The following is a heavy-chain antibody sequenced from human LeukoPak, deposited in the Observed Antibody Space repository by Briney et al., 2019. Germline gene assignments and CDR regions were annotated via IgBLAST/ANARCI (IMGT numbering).Heavy chain of an antibody. V-gene: IGHV3-48*04. CDR3: ARAHYDFWSGYYFRPTYYYYMDV. J-gene: IGHJ6*03. CDR2: ISSSGSTI. CDR1: GFTFSSYS. D-gene: IGHD3-3*01. Sequence: PGGSLRLSCAASGFTFSSYSMNWVRQAPGKGLEWVSYISSSGSTIYYADSVKGRFTISRDNAKNSLYLQMNSLRAEDTAVYYCARAHYDFWSGYYFRPTYYYYMDVWGKGTTVTVSS.